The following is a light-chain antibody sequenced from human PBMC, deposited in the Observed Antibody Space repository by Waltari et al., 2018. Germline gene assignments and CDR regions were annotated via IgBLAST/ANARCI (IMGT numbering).Light chain of an antibody. J-gene: IGKJ4*01. V-gene: IGKV1-39*01. CDR2: AAS. CDR1: QSMSSY. CDR3: QQSYSTPLT. Sequence: DIQMTQSPSSLSASVGDRVTITCRASQSMSSYLNWYQQKPGKAPKLLIYAASSLQIGVPSRFSGRGSGTDFTLTISSLQPEDFATYYCQQSYSTPLTFGGGTKVEIK.